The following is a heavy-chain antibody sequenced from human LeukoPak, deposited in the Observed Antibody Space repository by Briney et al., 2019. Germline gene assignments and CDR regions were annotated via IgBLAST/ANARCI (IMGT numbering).Heavy chain of an antibody. CDR2: ISYDGSNK. CDR1: GFTFSSYG. V-gene: IGHV3-30*18. Sequence: GGSLRLSCAASGFTFSSYGMHWVRQAPGKGLEWVAVISYDGSNKYYADSVKGRFTISRDNSKNTLYLQMNSLRAEDTAVYYCAKDIVGPIAAALSDAFDIWGQGTMVTVSS. J-gene: IGHJ3*02. D-gene: IGHD6-13*01. CDR3: AKDIVGPIAAALSDAFDI.